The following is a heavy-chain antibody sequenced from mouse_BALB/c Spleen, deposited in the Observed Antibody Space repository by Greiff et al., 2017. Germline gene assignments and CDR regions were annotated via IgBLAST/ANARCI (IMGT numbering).Heavy chain of an antibody. J-gene: IGHJ4*01. V-gene: IGHV1-82*01. Sequence: QVQLQQSGPELVKPGASVKISCKASGYAFSSSWMNWVKQRPGQGLEWIGRIYPGDGDTNYNGKFKGKATLTADKSYSTAYMQLSSLTSVDSAVYFCARATVVYYYAMDYWGQGTSVTVSS. CDR3: ARATVVYYYAMDY. CDR2: IYPGDGDT. CDR1: GYAFSSSW. D-gene: IGHD1-1*01.